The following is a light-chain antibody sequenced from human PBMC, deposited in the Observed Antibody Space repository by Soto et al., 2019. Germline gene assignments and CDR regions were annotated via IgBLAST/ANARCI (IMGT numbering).Light chain of an antibody. CDR1: QSVSSSY. Sequence: EIVLTQSPGTLSLSPGERATLSCRASQSVSSSYLAWYQQKPGQAPRILIYGASSRATGIPDRFSGSGSGTDFTLTISILEPEDVAVYYCQQYGSSLIYTFGQGTKLDIK. V-gene: IGKV3-20*01. J-gene: IGKJ2*01. CDR3: QQYGSSLIYT. CDR2: GAS.